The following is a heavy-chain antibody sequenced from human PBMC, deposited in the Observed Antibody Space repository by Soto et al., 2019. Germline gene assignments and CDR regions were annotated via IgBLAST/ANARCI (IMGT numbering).Heavy chain of an antibody. CDR3: ARHQYYYDSSGYTLDY. Sequence: PSETLSLTCTVSCGSISSRTYYWGWIRQPPGKGLEWIGSVYYSGSTYYNPSLKSRVTISVDTSNNQFSLKLNSVTAADTAVYYCARHQYYYDSSGYTLDYWGQGTLVTVSS. D-gene: IGHD3-22*01. CDR2: VYYSGST. CDR1: CGSISSRTYY. V-gene: IGHV4-39*01. J-gene: IGHJ4*02.